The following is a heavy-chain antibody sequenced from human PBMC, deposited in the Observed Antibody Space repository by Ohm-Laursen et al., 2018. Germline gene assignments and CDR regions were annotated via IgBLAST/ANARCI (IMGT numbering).Heavy chain of an antibody. J-gene: IGHJ5*02. CDR2: MNPNSGNT. CDR1: GYTFTSYD. CDR3: VREGGRYYGSGSYSA. V-gene: IGHV1-8*01. D-gene: IGHD3-10*01. Sequence: ASVKVSCKASGYTFTSYDINWVRQATGQGLEWMGWMNPNSGNTGYAQKFQGRVTMTRNTSISTAYMELSSLRSEDTAVYYGVREGGRYYGSGSYSAWGQGTLVTVSS.